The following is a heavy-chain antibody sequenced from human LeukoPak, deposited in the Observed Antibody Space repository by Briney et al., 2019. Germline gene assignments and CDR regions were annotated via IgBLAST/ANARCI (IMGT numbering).Heavy chain of an antibody. J-gene: IGHJ4*02. CDR1: GYTFTSYY. CDR2: INPSGGST. V-gene: IGHV1-46*01. Sequence: ASVKVSCKASGYTFTSYYMHWVRQAPGQGLEWMGIINPSGGSTSYAQKFQGRVTMTRDTSISTAYMELSRLRSDDTAVYYCARDGGYCSSTSCYTGLDYWGQGTLVTVSS. CDR3: ARDGGYCSSTSCYTGLDY. D-gene: IGHD2-2*02.